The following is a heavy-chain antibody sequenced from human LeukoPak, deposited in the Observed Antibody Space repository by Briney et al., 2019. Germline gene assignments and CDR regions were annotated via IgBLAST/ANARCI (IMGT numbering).Heavy chain of an antibody. D-gene: IGHD5-18*01. CDR3: ARPNRGYSYGHDAFDI. Sequence: GESLKISCKGSGYSFTGYWIGWVRQMPGKGLEWMGIIYPGDSDTRHSPSFQGQVTISADKSISTAYLQWSSLKASDTAMYYCARPNRGYSYGHDAFDIWGQGTMVTVSS. J-gene: IGHJ3*02. V-gene: IGHV5-51*01. CDR1: GYSFTGYW. CDR2: IYPGDSDT.